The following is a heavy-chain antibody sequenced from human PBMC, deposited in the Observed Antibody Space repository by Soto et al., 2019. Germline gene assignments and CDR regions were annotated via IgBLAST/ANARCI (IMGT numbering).Heavy chain of an antibody. J-gene: IGHJ5*02. V-gene: IGHV4-39*01. Sequence: SETLSLTCTVSGGSISSGSYYWGWIRQPPGQGLEWIGSIYYSGSTYYNPSLKSRVTTSVDTSKNQFSLKLSSVTAADTAVYYCARSNYYDSGDYYYRGLSWFGPWGQGTLVTVSS. CDR3: ARSNYYDSGDYYYRGLSWFGP. CDR1: GGSISSGSYY. CDR2: IYYSGST. D-gene: IGHD3-22*01.